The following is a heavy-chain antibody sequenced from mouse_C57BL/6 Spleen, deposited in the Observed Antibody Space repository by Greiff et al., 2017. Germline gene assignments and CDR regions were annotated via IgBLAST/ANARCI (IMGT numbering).Heavy chain of an antibody. J-gene: IGHJ4*01. Sequence: EVMLVESGGGLVKPGGSLKLSCAASGFTFSDYGMHWVRQAPEKGLEWVAYISSGSSTIYYAETVKGRFTISRDNAKNTLFLQMTSLRSEDTAMYYCARGGKSKGYAMDYWGQGTSVTVSS. V-gene: IGHV5-17*01. CDR1: GFTFSDYG. D-gene: IGHD1-3*01. CDR2: ISSGSSTI. CDR3: ARGGKSKGYAMDY.